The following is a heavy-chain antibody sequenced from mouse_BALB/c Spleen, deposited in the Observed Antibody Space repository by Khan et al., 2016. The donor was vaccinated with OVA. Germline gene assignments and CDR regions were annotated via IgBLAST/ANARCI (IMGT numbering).Heavy chain of an antibody. V-gene: IGHV3-2*02. D-gene: IGHD1-1*01. CDR3: ARSVTSTTLVATDFDY. Sequence: EVQLQESGPGLVKPSQSLSLTCTVTGYSITSDYAWNWIRQFPGNKLEWMGYISYSGRTSYTPSLKSRISITRDTSKNQFFLQLNSVTTEDTATYYCARSVTSTTLVATDFDYWGQGTTLTVSS. CDR2: ISYSGRT. CDR1: GYSITSDYA. J-gene: IGHJ2*01.